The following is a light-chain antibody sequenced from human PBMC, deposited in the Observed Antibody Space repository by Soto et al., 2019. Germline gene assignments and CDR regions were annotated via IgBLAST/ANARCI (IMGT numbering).Light chain of an antibody. CDR1: QGVTTN. Sequence: EIAMTQSPATLSVSPGERATLYCRAGQGVTTNFAWYQQKSGQSPRLLIYDVSIRATGVPARFSGTGSETDFTLTISGLQSEDSAVYFCQQYNNWPFSFGQGTRLEIK. V-gene: IGKV3-15*01. J-gene: IGKJ5*01. CDR2: DVS. CDR3: QQYNNWPFS.